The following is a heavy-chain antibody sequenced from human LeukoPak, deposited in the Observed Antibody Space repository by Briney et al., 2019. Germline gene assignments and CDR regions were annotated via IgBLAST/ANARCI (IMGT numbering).Heavy chain of an antibody. J-gene: IGHJ6*03. Sequence: SETLSLTCSVAGGSIINYYWSWIRQSAGTGLEWVGRIYITGSTTYNPSLQSRLSMSVDTSKNQFSLRLRSVSAADTAVYYRARLKYYDSTGYSPGYYMDVWGKGITVTVYS. CDR3: ARLKYYDSTGYSPGYYMDV. D-gene: IGHD3-22*01. V-gene: IGHV4-4*07. CDR2: IYITGST. CDR1: GGSIINYY.